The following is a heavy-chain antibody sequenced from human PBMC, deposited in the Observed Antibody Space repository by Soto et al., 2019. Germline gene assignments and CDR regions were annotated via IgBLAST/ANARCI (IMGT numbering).Heavy chain of an antibody. D-gene: IGHD2-21*01. V-gene: IGHV1-46*01. J-gene: IGHJ4*02. CDR2: INPMSGAT. Sequence: QAHLVQSGAEVREPGASVKVSCRTSGYTFINYYIHWVRQAPGHGLEWMAIINPMSGATNYAQKFQGRIPLTMDTSTTTVYMEVSSLTSEDTAVYYCARDLAAGDLWGQGTLVTVSS. CDR3: ARDLAAGDL. CDR1: GYTFINYY.